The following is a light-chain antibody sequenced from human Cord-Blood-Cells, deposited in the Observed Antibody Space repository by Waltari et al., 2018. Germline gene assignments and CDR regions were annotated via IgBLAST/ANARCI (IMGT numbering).Light chain of an antibody. J-gene: IGKJ3*01. CDR3: QQYGSAPPT. CDR2: GAS. V-gene: IGKV3-20*01. Sequence: IVLTQSPGTLSLSPGERATLSCRASQSVSSSYLAWYQQKPGQAPMLLIYGASSRATGIPDRFSGSGSGTDFTLTISRLEPEDFAVYYCQQYGSAPPTFGPGTKVDIK. CDR1: QSVSSSY.